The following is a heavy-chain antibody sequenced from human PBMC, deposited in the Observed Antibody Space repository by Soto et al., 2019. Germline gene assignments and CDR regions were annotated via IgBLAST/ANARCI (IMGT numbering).Heavy chain of an antibody. Sequence: GASVKVSCKASGGTFSTYAISWVRQAPGQGLEWMGGVIPIFGTANYAQKFQGRLTITADESTSTAYMELSSLRSEDTAAYYCARATIGGVLLFDCGGQGTLVTVPS. D-gene: IGHD1-26*01. CDR2: VIPIFGTA. CDR3: ARATIGGVLLFDC. J-gene: IGHJ4*02. V-gene: IGHV1-69*13. CDR1: GGTFSTYA.